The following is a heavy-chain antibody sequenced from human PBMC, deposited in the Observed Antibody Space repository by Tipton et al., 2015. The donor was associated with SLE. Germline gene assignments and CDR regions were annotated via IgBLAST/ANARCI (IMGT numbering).Heavy chain of an antibody. CDR1: GYSFFNYW. CDR3: ARLAVAGTTPLDY. J-gene: IGHJ4*02. V-gene: IGHV5-51*03. CDR2: IYPDDSDT. Sequence: QSGPEVKKPGESLKISCKSSGYSFFNYWIGWVRQMPGKGLEWIGIIYPDDSDTRYSPSSQGQVTISADKSISTAYLQWNSLRASDTAMYYCARLAVAGTTPLDYWGQGTLVTVSS. D-gene: IGHD6-19*01.